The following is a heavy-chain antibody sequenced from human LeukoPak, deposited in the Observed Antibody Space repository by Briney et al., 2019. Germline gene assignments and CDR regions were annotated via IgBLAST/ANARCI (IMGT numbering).Heavy chain of an antibody. D-gene: IGHD3-22*01. CDR3: ARVGYYDSSGPPDY. CDR2: IDHSGST. V-gene: IGHV4-38-2*02. CDR1: GYSISSGYY. Sequence: SETLSLTCTVSGYSISSGYYWGWIRQPPGKGLEWTGSIDHSGSTYYNPSLKSRITISVDTSKNQFSLKLSSVTAADTAVYYCARVGYYDSSGPPDYWGQGTLVTVSS. J-gene: IGHJ4*02.